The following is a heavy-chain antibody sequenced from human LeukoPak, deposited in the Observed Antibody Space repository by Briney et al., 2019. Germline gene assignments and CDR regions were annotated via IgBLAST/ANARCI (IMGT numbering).Heavy chain of an antibody. CDR1: GGSISSGDYY. V-gene: IGHV4-30-4*01. CDR3: ASTHSSSWYSPLYNWFDP. CDR2: IYYSGST. Sequence: SQTLSLTCTVSGGSISSGDYYWSWIRQPPGKGLEWIGYIYYSGSTYYNPSLKSRVTISVDTSKNQFSLKLSSVTAADTAVYYCASTHSSSWYSPLYNWFDPWGQGTLVTVSS. J-gene: IGHJ5*02. D-gene: IGHD6-13*01.